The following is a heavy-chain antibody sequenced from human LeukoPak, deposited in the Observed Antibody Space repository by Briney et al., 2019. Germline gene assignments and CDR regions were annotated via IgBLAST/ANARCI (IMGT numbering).Heavy chain of an antibody. CDR1: GFTFSSFG. J-gene: IGHJ4*02. D-gene: IGHD1-26*01. V-gene: IGHV3-30*02. CDR3: AKDDPTGRYL. CDR2: IHNYETTE. Sequence: GGSLRLSCTASGFTFSSFGMHWVRQTPGKGLEWVTFIHNYETTEYYADSVKGRFTISGDNSKNTVYLQMNSLRVEDTAVYYCAKDDPTGRYLWGQGTLVTVSS.